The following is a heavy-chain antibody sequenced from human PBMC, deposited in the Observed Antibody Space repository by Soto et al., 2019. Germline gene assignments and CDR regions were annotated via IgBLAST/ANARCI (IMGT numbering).Heavy chain of an antibody. V-gene: IGHV1-18*01. D-gene: IGHD1-7*01. CDR2: ISAYNGNT. J-gene: IGHJ5*02. Sequence: ASVKVSCKASGYTFTSYGISWVRQAPGQGLEWMGWISAYNGNTNYAQKLQGRVTMTTDTSTSTAYMELRSLRSDDTAVYYCARDQRGRNWNYARRCWFDPWGQGTLVTVSS. CDR1: GYTFTSYG. CDR3: ARDQRGRNWNYARRCWFDP.